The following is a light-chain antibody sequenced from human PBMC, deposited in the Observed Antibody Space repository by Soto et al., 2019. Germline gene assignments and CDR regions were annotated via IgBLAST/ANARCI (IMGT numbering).Light chain of an antibody. CDR3: QSYDSSRSVV. CDR2: GNS. Sequence: QLVLPQPSSVSGAPGQRVTISCTGSRSNIGAGYDVHWYQQLPGTAPKLLIYGNSNRPSGVPDRFSGSKSGTSSSLAITGLQAEDESDYYCQSYDSSRSVVFGGGTKLTVL. CDR1: RSNIGAGYD. V-gene: IGLV1-40*01. J-gene: IGLJ2*01.